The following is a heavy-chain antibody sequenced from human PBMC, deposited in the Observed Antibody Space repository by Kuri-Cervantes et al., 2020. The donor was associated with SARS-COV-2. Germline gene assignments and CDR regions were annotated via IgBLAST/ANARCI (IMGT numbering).Heavy chain of an antibody. CDR2: IKQDGSEK. D-gene: IGHD2-2*01. Sequence: GESLKISCAASGFTVSSNYMSWVRQAPGKGLEWVANIKQDGSEKYYVDSVKGRFTISRDNAKNSLYLQMNSLRAEDTAVYYCARDSPEDIVVVPAAMEPYYFDYWGQGTLVTVSS. CDR1: GFTVSSNY. CDR3: ARDSPEDIVVVPAAMEPYYFDY. V-gene: IGHV3-7*01. J-gene: IGHJ4*02.